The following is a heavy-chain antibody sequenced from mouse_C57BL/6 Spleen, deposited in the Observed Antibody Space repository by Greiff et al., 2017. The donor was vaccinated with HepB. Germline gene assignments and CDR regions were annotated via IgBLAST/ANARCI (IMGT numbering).Heavy chain of an antibody. Sequence: VQLQQSGPVLVKPGASVKMSCKASGYTFTDYYMNWVKQSHGKSLEWIGVINPYNGGTSYNQKFKGKATLTVDKSSSTAYMELNSLTSEDSAVYYCARRTPLFDYWGQGTTLTVSS. CDR1: GYTFTDYY. CDR2: INPYNGGT. CDR3: ARRTPLFDY. V-gene: IGHV1-19*01. J-gene: IGHJ2*01.